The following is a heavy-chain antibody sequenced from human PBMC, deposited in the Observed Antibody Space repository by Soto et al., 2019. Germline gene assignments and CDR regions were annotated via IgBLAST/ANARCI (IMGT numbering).Heavy chain of an antibody. Sequence: ASVKVSCKVSGYTLTELSMHWVRQAPGKGLEWMGGFDPEDGETIYAQKFQGRVTMTEDTSTDTAYMELSSLRSEDTAVYHCASRRAALGGYYYYGMDVWDQETTVTVSS. J-gene: IGHJ6*02. CDR1: GYTLTELS. D-gene: IGHD6-6*01. V-gene: IGHV1-24*01. CDR2: FDPEDGET. CDR3: ASRRAALGGYYYYGMDV.